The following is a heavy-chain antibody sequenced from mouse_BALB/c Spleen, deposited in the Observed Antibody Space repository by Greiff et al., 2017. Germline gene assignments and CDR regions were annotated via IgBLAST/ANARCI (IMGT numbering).Heavy chain of an antibody. Sequence: QVQLKESGPGLVAPSQCLSITCTVSGFSFTSYGVHWVRQPPGKGLEWLGVIWAGGSTNYNSALMSRLSISKDNSKSQVFLKMNSLQTDDTAMYYCARDREYGNRYYFDYWGQGTTLTVSS. CDR3: ARDREYGNRYYFDY. J-gene: IGHJ2*01. V-gene: IGHV2-9*02. CDR2: IWAGGST. D-gene: IGHD2-10*02. CDR1: GFSFTSYG.